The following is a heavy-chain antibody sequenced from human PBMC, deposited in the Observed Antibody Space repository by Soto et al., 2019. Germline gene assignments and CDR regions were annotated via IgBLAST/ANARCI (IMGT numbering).Heavy chain of an antibody. Sequence: QVQLVQSGAEVKKPGASVKVSCKASGYTFTSYAMHWVRQAPGQRLEWMGWINAGNGNTKYSQKFQGRVTITRDTSASTAYMELSSLRSEDTAGYYCARATIFGVVTFDSWGQGTLVTVSS. CDR3: ARATIFGVVTFDS. J-gene: IGHJ4*02. CDR2: INAGNGNT. D-gene: IGHD3-3*01. CDR1: GYTFTSYA. V-gene: IGHV1-3*01.